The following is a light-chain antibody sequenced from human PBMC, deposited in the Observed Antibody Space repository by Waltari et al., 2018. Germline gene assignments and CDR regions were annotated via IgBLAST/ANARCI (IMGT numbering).Light chain of an antibody. CDR3: QVSDSTTDLVI. Sequence: SYVLTQPPSVSVAPGETSRITCGGDNIGGYSVHWYQQKPGQAPVLVLYYDNDRPSGIPERFSGSNCGNTATLTISRVEAGDEADYYCQVSDSTTDLVIFGGGTKLTVL. V-gene: IGLV3-21*04. CDR1: NIGGYS. CDR2: YDN. J-gene: IGLJ2*01.